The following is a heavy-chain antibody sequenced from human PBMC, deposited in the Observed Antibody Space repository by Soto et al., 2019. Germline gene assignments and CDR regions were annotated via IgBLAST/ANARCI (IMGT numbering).Heavy chain of an antibody. CDR1: VASMSSGGYY. J-gene: IGHJ5*02. CDR3: ARDRHNNFFDP. D-gene: IGHD6-6*01. CDR2: IYYSGST. Sequence: SETLSLTCPVSVASMSSGGYYWTCIRQSPGKGLEWIGYIYYSGSTYYNPSLESRVAISLDTSRSQFSLTLHSVTAADTAIYYCARDRHNNFFDPWGQGTLVTVS. V-gene: IGHV4-31*03.